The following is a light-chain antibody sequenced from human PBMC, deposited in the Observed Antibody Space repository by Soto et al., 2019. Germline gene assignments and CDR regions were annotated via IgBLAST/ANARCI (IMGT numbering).Light chain of an antibody. J-gene: IGKJ1*01. CDR1: QSIGSN. V-gene: IGKV3-15*01. Sequence: EIVLTQSPGTLSVYPGESATLSCRASQSIGSNLAWYQQKPGQSPRLLIYGASSRATGVPVRFSGSGSGVGFTLTIGGMQSEDFAVYHCQQYNQWPGTFGQGTKVDIK. CDR2: GAS. CDR3: QQYNQWPGT.